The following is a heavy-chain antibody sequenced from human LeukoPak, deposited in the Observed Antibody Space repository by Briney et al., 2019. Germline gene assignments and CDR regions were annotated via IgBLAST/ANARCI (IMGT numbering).Heavy chain of an antibody. CDR3: ARVKNRIAAAGTGWFDP. CDR1: GGSFSGYS. Sequence: PSETLSLTCAVYGGSFSGYSWSWIRQPPGKGLEWIGEINHSGSTNYNPSLKSRVTISVDTSKNQFSLKLSSVTAADTAVYYCARVKNRIAAAGTGWFDPWGQGTLVTVSS. D-gene: IGHD6-13*01. CDR2: INHSGST. V-gene: IGHV4-34*01. J-gene: IGHJ5*02.